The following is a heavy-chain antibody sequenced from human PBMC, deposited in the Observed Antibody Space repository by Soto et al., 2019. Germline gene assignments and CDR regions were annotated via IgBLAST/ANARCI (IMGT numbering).Heavy chain of an antibody. D-gene: IGHD1-26*01. V-gene: IGHV3-30-3*01. CDR3: ARDSGSYVFDY. CDR2: ISYDGSNK. Sequence: QVQLVESGGGVVQPGRSLRLSCAASGFTFSSYAMHWVRQAPGKGLEWVAVISYDGSNKYYADSVKGRFTISRDNSKNTLYLQMNSLRAEDTAVYYCARDSGSYVFDYWGQGTLVTVSS. CDR1: GFTFSSYA. J-gene: IGHJ4*02.